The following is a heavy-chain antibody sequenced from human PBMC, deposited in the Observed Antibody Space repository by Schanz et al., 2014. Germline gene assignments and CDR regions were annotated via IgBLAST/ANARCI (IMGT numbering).Heavy chain of an antibody. Sequence: QVLLVQSGAEVKQPGASVKVSCKASGYTFTAYFIHWVRQAPGQGLEWMGWINPNSGETNYEQKFKGRVTMTRDTSSTTAYMELNSLRSDDTAVYYCVRELSGGTFDYWGQGALVTVSS. CDR1: GYTFTAYF. J-gene: IGHJ4*02. D-gene: IGHD1-1*01. V-gene: IGHV1-2*02. CDR3: VRELSGGTFDY. CDR2: INPNSGET.